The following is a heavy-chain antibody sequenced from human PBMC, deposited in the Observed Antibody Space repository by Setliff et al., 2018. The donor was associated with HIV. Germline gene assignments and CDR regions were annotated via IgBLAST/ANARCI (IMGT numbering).Heavy chain of an antibody. V-gene: IGHV4-30-4*08. CDR2: IYNSGST. J-gene: IGHJ2*01. CDR1: GGSISSGDYY. Sequence: SETLSVTCTVSGGSISSGDYYWTWIRQPPGKGLEWIGYIYNSGSTYYEPSLRGRVTISIDRSKNQFSLKLNSVTAADTAVYYCAREANASGSLTAYWYFDLWGRGTLVTVSS. D-gene: IGHD3-10*01. CDR3: AREANASGSLTAYWYFDL.